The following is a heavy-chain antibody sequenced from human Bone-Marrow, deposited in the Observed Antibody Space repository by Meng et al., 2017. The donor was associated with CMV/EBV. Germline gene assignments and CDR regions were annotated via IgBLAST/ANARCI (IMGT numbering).Heavy chain of an antibody. CDR3: VRGFWGP. V-gene: IGHV3-48*03. D-gene: IGHD3-16*01. CDR1: GFTFRSHE. CDR2: ISSSDSGETT. J-gene: IGHJ5*02. Sequence: GGSLRLSCAASGFTFRSHEMNWVRQAPGKGLEWVSYISSSDSGETTYYADSVRGRFTISRDNAKNSLYLQMNSLRAEDTAMYYCVRGFWGPWGQGTLVTVSS.